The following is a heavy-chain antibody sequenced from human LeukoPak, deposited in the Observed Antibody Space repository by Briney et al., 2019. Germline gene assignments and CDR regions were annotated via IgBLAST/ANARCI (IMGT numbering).Heavy chain of an antibody. D-gene: IGHD2-15*01. J-gene: IGHJ3*02. CDR2: ISAYNGNT. Sequence: ASVKVSCKASGYTFTSYGISWVRQAPGQGLEWMGWISAYNGNTNYAQKLQGRVTMTTDTSTSTAYMELRSLRPDDTAVYYCARKEVAATRGAVDIWGQGTMVTVSS. CDR3: ARKEVAATRGAVDI. CDR1: GYTFTSYG. V-gene: IGHV1-18*01.